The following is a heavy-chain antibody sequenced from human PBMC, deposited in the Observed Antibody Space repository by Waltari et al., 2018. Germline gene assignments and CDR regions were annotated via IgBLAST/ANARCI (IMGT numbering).Heavy chain of an antibody. CDR2: IRYDGSNK. CDR3: ARTQWELRNFDY. D-gene: IGHD1-26*01. J-gene: IGHJ4*02. CDR1: GFPFSSYG. Sequence: QVQLVESGGGVVQPGGSLRLSCAASGFPFSSYGMHWVRQAPGKGLEWVAFIRYDGSNKYYADSVKGRFTISRDNSKNTLYLQMNSLRAEDTAVYYCARTQWELRNFDYWGQGTLVTVSS. V-gene: IGHV3-30*02.